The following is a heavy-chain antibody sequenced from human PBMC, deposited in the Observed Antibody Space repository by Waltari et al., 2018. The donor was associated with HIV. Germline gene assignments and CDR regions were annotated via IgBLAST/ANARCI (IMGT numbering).Heavy chain of an antibody. CDR3: ARDWSRGSYAGAYYYYGMDV. CDR1: GVSISSGNW. D-gene: IGHD1-26*01. J-gene: IGHJ6*02. V-gene: IGHV4-4*02. CDR2: IYHSGST. Sequence: QVQLQESGPGLVKPSGTLSLTCAFSGVSISSGNWWSWVRQPPRRGVEWVGEIYHSGSTNYNPSLKSRVTISVDKSKNQFSLKLSSVTAADTAVYYCARDWSRGSYAGAYYYYGMDVWGQGTTVTVSS.